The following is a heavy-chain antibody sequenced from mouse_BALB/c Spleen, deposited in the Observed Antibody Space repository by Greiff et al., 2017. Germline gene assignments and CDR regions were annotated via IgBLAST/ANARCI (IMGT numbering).Heavy chain of an antibody. D-gene: IGHD2-4*01. J-gene: IGHJ3*01. CDR3: ARGYDYDWFAY. CDR1: GFTFSDYY. CDR2: ISDGGSYT. V-gene: IGHV5-4*02. Sequence: EVMLVESGGGLVKPGGSLKLSCAASGFTFSDYYMYWVRQTPEKRLEWVATISDGGSYTYYPDSVKGRFTISRDNAKNNLYLQMSSLKSEDTAMYYCARGYDYDWFAYWGQGTLVTVSA.